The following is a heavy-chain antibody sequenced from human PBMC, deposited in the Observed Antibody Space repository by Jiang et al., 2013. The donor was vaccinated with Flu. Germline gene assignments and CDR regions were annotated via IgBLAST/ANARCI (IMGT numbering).Heavy chain of an antibody. D-gene: IGHD6-19*01. CDR2: IYYSGST. J-gene: IGHJ4*02. CDR1: GGSISSYY. CDR3: ARAYSSGWNPGEFDY. Sequence: PGLVKPSETLSLTCTVSGGSISSYYWSWIRQPPGKGLEWIGYIYYSGSTNYNPSLKSRVTISVDTSKNQFSLKLSSVTAADTAVYYCARAYSSGWNPGEFDYWGQGTLVTVSS. V-gene: IGHV4-59*01.